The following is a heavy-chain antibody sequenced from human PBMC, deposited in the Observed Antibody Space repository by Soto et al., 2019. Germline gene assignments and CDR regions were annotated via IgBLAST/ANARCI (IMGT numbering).Heavy chain of an antibody. CDR3: ARDGRGLGKLSLFEY. Sequence: PGGSLRLSCAVSGFTFSNHAMNWVRQTPGKGLEWVSFIYNGESTHYADSVKGRFTISSDKSKNTLYLQMNSLRVEDTAVYYCARDGRGLGKLSLFEYWGQGTLVTVSS. CDR1: GFTFSNHA. V-gene: IGHV3-53*01. CDR2: IYNGEST. J-gene: IGHJ4*02. D-gene: IGHD3-16*01.